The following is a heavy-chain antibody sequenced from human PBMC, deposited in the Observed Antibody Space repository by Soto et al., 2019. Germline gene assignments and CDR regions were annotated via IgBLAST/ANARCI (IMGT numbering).Heavy chain of an antibody. V-gene: IGHV1-18*01. CDR3: VRQRAGKSRSYVPIPLFEY. J-gene: IGHJ4*02. CDR1: GYTFTSFG. Sequence: QVQLVQSGAEVKKPGASVKVSCKTSGYTFTSFGFSWLRQAPGQRLEWMGWVSANNGNTKYAQKLQGRVTVTTDTSPGTPYMQLRRLIQEHTAAYYYVRQRAGKSRSYVPIPLFEYWRQRTLLTVST. D-gene: IGHD6-6*01. CDR2: VSANNGNT.